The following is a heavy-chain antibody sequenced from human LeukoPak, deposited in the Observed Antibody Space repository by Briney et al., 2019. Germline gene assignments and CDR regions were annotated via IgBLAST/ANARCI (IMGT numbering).Heavy chain of an antibody. CDR3: ARDQEGFDY. CDR2: IYPRDGST. J-gene: IGHJ4*02. V-gene: IGHV1-46*01. CDR1: GYTFTSNY. Sequence: ASVEFSCQASGYTFTSNYIHWVRKAPGQGLEWMGMIYPRDGSTSYAQKFQGRVTVTRDTSTSTVHMELSGLRSEDTAVYYCARDQEGFDYWGQGTLVTVSS.